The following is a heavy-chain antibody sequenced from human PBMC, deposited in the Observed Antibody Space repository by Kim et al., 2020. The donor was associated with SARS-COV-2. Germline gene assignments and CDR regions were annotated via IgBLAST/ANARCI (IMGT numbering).Heavy chain of an antibody. D-gene: IGHD6-13*01. CDR2: IYYSGST. CDR3: ARGSSSWYDYKEYYFVY. J-gene: IGHJ4*01. V-gene: IGHV4-59*08. Sequence: SETLSLTCTVSGGSISSYYWSWIRQPPGKGLEWIGYIYYSGSTNYNPSLKSRVTISVDTSKNQFSLKLSSVTAADTAVYYCARGSSSWYDYKEYYFVYWG. CDR1: GGSISSYY.